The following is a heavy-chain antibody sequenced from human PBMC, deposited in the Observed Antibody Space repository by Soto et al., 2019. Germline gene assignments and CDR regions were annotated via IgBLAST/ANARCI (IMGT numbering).Heavy chain of an antibody. V-gene: IGHV6-1*01. CDR3: ARDPTIFWAKAYYYYGMDF. J-gene: IGHJ6*02. CDR2: TYYRSKWYN. Sequence: PSQTLSLTCAISGDSVSSNSAAWNWIRQSPSRSLEWLGRTYYRSKWYNNYAVSVKSLITINPDTSKNQSSLQLNSVTPEDTAVYSCARDPTIFWAKAYYYYGMDFWGQGTTVTVSS. CDR1: GDSVSSNSAA. D-gene: IGHD3-3*01.